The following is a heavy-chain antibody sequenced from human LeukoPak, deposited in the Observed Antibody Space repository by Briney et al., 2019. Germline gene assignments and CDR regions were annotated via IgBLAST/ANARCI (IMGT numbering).Heavy chain of an antibody. Sequence: SETLSLTCTFSGASISTGGYYWTWIRQPPGGGLEWIGYIYYTGSIDYNPSLKSRLTISLDKSKNQFSLKLSSVTAADTAVYYCVAAIGSTFDYWGQGTLVTVSS. J-gene: IGHJ4*02. D-gene: IGHD2-15*01. V-gene: IGHV4-30-4*02. CDR1: GASISTGGYY. CDR2: IYYTGSI. CDR3: VAAIGSTFDY.